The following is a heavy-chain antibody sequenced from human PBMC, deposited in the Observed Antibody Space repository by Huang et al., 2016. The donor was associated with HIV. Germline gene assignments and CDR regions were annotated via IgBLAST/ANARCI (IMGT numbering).Heavy chain of an antibody. J-gene: IGHJ5*02. V-gene: IGHV4-34*02. CDR1: GGSLRGYY. CDR3: ARDATKNPRGWFDP. D-gene: IGHD3-10*01. Sequence: QVHLQQWGAGLLKSAETLSLTCAVYGGSLRGYYWSWLRQTPGKGLEWIGEINHLGSPNYNPSLKCRVSRSMDGSKKQFSLKLRSISDADTAVYFWARDATKNPRGWFDPWGQGTLVTVSS. CDR2: INHLGSP.